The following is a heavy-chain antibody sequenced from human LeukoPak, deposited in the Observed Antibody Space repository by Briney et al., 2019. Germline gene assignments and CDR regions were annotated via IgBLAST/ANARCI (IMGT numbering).Heavy chain of an antibody. J-gene: IGHJ6*02. CDR3: AKGYYYDSSGYYPPYYYYGMDV. V-gene: IGHV3-23*01. CDR1: GFTFSSYA. CDR2: ISGSGGST. Sequence: GGSLRLSCAASGFTFSSYAMSWARQAPGKGLEWVSAISGSGGSTYYADSVKGRFTISTDNSKNTLYLQMNSLRAEDTAVYYCAKGYYYDSSGYYPPYYYYGMDVWGQGTTVTVSS. D-gene: IGHD3-22*01.